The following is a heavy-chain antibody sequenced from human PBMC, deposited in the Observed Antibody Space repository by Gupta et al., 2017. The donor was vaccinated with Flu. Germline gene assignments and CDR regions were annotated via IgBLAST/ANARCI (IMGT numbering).Heavy chain of an antibody. J-gene: IGHJ3*02. Sequence: EVQLVESGGGLVQPGRSLRLSCAASGFTFDDYAMHWVRQAPGKGLEWVSGISWNSGIIAYADSVKGRFTISRDNAKNSLYLQMNSLRAEDTALYYCAKGVVPADDAFDIWGQGTMVTGSS. CDR3: AKGVVPADDAFDI. CDR2: ISWNSGII. V-gene: IGHV3-9*01. CDR1: GFTFDDYA. D-gene: IGHD2-2*01.